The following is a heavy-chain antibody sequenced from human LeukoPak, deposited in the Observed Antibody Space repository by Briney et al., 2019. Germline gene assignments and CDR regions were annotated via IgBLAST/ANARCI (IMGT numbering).Heavy chain of an antibody. Sequence: GGSLRLSCAASGFTFSSYDMHWVRQGTGKGLEWVSGIGTAGDTYYPGSVKGRFTISRENAKNSLYLQMNSLRAGDTAVYYCARSFGELGNAFDIWGQGTVVTVSS. CDR2: IGTAGDT. J-gene: IGHJ3*02. V-gene: IGHV3-13*01. CDR3: ARSFGELGNAFDI. CDR1: GFTFSSYD. D-gene: IGHD3-10*01.